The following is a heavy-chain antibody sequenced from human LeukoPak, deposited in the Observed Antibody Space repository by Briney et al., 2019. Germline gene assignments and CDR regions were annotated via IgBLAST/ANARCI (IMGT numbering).Heavy chain of an antibody. Sequence: GASVKVSCKASGYTFTGYYMHWVRQAPGQGLEWMGWINPNSGGTNYAQKFQGRVTMTRDTSISTAYMEVRSLRSDDTAMYYCAIAEAHYYGAGNYYFTRGALDIWGQGTMVTVSS. CDR2: INPNSGGT. CDR3: AIAEAHYYGAGNYYFTRGALDI. V-gene: IGHV1-2*02. J-gene: IGHJ3*02. D-gene: IGHD3-10*01. CDR1: GYTFTGYY.